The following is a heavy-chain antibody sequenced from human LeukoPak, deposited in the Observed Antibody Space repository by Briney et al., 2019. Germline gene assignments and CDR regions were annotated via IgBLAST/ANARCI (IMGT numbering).Heavy chain of an antibody. CDR1: GGSISSSSYY. CDR2: IYYSGST. Sequence: SETLSLTCTVSGGSISSSSYYWGWIRQPPGKGLEWIGSIYYSGSTYYNPSLKSRVTISVDTSKNQFSLKLSSVTAADTAVYYCARDRGYDSSGCYWYFDLWGRGTLVTVSS. D-gene: IGHD3-22*01. V-gene: IGHV4-39*07. CDR3: ARDRGYDSSGCYWYFDL. J-gene: IGHJ2*01.